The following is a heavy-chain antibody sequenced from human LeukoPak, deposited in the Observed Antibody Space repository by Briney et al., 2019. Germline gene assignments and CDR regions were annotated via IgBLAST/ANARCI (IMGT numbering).Heavy chain of an antibody. J-gene: IGHJ4*02. CDR3: ARGSDFWSGYHFDY. CDR2: IYHSGST. Sequence: PSETLSLTCTVSGGSISSGDYYWSWIRQPPGKGLEWIGSIYHSGSTYYNPSLKSRATISVDTSKNQFFLKLSSVTAADTAVYYCARGSDFWSGYHFDYWGQGTLVTVSS. CDR1: GGSISSGDYY. D-gene: IGHD3-3*01. V-gene: IGHV4-39*07.